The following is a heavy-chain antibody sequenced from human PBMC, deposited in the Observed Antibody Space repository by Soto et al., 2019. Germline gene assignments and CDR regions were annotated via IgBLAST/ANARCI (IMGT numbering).Heavy chain of an antibody. CDR3: ARVGETWERRGYFDD. J-gene: IGHJ4*02. CDR1: GYTFTSYY. D-gene: IGHD1-26*01. CDR2: INPSGGST. V-gene: IGHV1-46*01. Sequence: QVQLVQSGAEVKKPGASVKVSCKASGYTFTSYYMHWVRQAPGQGLEWMGIINPSGGSTSYAQKFQGRVTMTRDTSTSTVYMELSSLRSEDTAVYYCARVGETWERRGYFDDWGQGTLVTVSS.